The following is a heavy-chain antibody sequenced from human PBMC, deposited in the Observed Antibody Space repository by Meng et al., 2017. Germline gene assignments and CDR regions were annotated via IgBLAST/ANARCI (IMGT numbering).Heavy chain of an antibody. V-gene: IGHV6-1*01. D-gene: IGHD1-26*01. CDR2: TYYRSKWSY. Sequence: LRLSCAISGDSVSDKIAAWTWVRQSPSRGLEWLGRTYYRSKWSYDYAVAVKSRIIINPDTSKKQFSLQMNSVTPEDTAVYYCTRSRWGLGLGFDCWGQGTLVTVSS. J-gene: IGHJ4*02. CDR1: GDSVSDKIAA. CDR3: TRSRWGLGLGFDC.